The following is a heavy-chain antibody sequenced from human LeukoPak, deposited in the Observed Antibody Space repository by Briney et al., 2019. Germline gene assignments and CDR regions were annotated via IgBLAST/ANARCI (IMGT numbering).Heavy chain of an antibody. V-gene: IGHV4-39*01. J-gene: IGHJ4*02. Sequence: PSETLSLTCTVSGGSISSSSYYWGWIRQPPGKGLEWIGSIYYSGSTYYNPSLKSRVTISVDTSKNQFSLKLSSMTAADTAVYYCAIHYYDSSGYYVIGYYFDYWGQGTLVTVSS. CDR1: GGSISSSSYY. CDR2: IYYSGST. D-gene: IGHD3-22*01. CDR3: AIHYYDSSGYYVIGYYFDY.